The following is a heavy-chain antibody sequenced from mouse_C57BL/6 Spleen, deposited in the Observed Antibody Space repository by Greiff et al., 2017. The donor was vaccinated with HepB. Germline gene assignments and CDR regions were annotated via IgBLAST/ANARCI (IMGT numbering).Heavy chain of an antibody. CDR2: ISYDGSN. CDR1: GYSITSGYY. J-gene: IGHJ4*01. V-gene: IGHV3-6*01. Sequence: EVQRVESGPGLVKPSQSLSLTCSVTGYSITSGYYWNWIRQFPGNKLEWMGYISYDGSNNYNPSLKNRISITRDTSKNQFFLKLNSVTTEDTATYYCARGEGTIRNYYAMDYWGQGTSVTVSS. CDR3: ARGEGTIRNYYAMDY. D-gene: IGHD1-1*02.